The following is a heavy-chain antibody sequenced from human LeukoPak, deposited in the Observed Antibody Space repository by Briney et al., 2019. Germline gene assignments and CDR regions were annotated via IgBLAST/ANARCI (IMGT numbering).Heavy chain of an antibody. CDR1: GFTFSSYA. D-gene: IGHD2-2*01. CDR3: ARERVVVVPAATKAIGYYYGMDV. J-gene: IGHJ6*02. Sequence: GGSLRLSCAASGFTFSSYAMSWVRQAPGKGLEWVPYISSSSSTIYYADSVKGRFTISRDNAKNSLYLQMNGLRAEDTAVYYCARERVVVVPAATKAIGYYYGMDVWGQGTTVTVSS. CDR2: ISSSSSTI. V-gene: IGHV3-48*01.